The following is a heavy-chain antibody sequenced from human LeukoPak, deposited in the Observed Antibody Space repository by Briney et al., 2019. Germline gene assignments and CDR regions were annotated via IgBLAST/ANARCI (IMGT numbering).Heavy chain of an antibody. V-gene: IGHV3-13*01. D-gene: IGHD2-2*01. J-gene: IGHJ5*02. Sequence: GGSLRLSCAASGFTFSSYDMHWVRQATGKGLEWVSAIGTAGDTYYPGSVKGRFTISRENAKNSLYLQMNSLRAGDTAVYYCARGLPSKGGFDPWGQGTLVTVSS. CDR2: IGTAGDT. CDR1: GFTFSSYD. CDR3: ARGLPSKGGFDP.